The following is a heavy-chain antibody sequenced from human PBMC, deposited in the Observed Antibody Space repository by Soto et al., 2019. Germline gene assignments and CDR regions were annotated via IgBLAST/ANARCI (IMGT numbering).Heavy chain of an antibody. V-gene: IGHV7-4-1*01. D-gene: IGHD3-3*01. Sequence: ASVKVSCKASGYTFTSYAMNWVRQAPGQGLEWMGWINTNTGNPTYAQGFTGRFVFSLDTSVSTAYLQICSLKAEDTAVYYCERELQTITTYGMDVWGQGTTVTVSS. J-gene: IGHJ6*02. CDR3: ERELQTITTYGMDV. CDR2: INTNTGNP. CDR1: GYTFTSYA.